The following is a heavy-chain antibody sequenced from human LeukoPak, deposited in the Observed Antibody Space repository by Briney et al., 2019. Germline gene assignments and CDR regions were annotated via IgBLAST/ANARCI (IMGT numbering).Heavy chain of an antibody. CDR1: RGSIGGYY. J-gene: IGHJ5*02. V-gene: IGHV4-34*01. CDR3: ARGSDIPKPNWFVP. CDR2: INHSGST. Sequence: SENLSRNSAVYRGSIGGYYWCWLHQHQQKGLELIGVINHSGSTNYNPSLKSRVIISVATSKNQFSLKLSSVTAADTAVYFCARGSDIPKPNWFVPWGKGTLVTVSS. D-gene: IGHD3-9*01.